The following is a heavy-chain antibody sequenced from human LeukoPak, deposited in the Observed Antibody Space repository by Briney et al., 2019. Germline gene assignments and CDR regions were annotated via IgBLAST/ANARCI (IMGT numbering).Heavy chain of an antibody. CDR3: ARHKYYYDSSGYYWDYYYGMDV. CDR1: GGSISSSSYY. CDR2: TYYSGST. V-gene: IGHV4-39*01. J-gene: IGHJ6*02. Sequence: SETLSLTCTVSGGSISSSSYYWGWIRQPPGKGLEWIGSTYYSGSTYYNPCLKSRVTISVDTSKNQFSLKLSSVTAADTAVYYCARHKYYYDSSGYYWDYYYGMDVWGQGTTVTVSS. D-gene: IGHD3-22*01.